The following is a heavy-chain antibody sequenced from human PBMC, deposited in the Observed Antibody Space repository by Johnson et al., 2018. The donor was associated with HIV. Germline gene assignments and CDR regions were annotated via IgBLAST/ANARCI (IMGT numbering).Heavy chain of an antibody. CDR1: GITVSSNY. CDR3: ARDGRDLVTRGSFDV. Sequence: VLLVESGGGLAQPGGSLRLSCAASGITVSSNYMSWVRQAPGKGLAWVSVIFTVGDVYYADSVKGRFTISSYNSKNFLYLQMNSLRPEDTAVYYCARDGRDLVTRGSFDVWGQGTVVTVSS. CDR2: IFTVGDV. D-gene: IGHD5-18*01. J-gene: IGHJ3*01. V-gene: IGHV3-66*02.